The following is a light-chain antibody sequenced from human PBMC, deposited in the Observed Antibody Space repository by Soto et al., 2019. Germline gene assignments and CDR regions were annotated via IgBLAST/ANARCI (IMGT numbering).Light chain of an antibody. V-gene: IGKV1-5*01. CDR3: QQYNSYSPLT. CDR2: DTF. Sequence: DIQMTQSPSSLSASVGHRVSTTCRPSQSFSIGWAWYQQNPGKAPKLQVFDTFSLESGVPSRFSGSRSGTEFTLTISSLQPDDYATYYCQQYNSYSPLTFGGGTKVEIK. CDR1: QSFSIG. J-gene: IGKJ4*01.